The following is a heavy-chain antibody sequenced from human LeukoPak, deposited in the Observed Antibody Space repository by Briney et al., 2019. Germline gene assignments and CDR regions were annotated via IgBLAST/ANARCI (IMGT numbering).Heavy chain of an antibody. CDR2: ISWNSGRV. D-gene: IGHD6-19*01. V-gene: IGHV3-9*01. CDR1: GFTFDDYA. CDR3: ARDLASTHDAFDI. Sequence: GGSLRLSCAASGFTFDDYAMHWVRQTPGKGLEWVSGISWNSGRVDYTDSVKGRFTISRDNSKNTLYLQMNSLRAEDTAVYYCARDLASTHDAFDIWGQGTMVTVSS. J-gene: IGHJ3*02.